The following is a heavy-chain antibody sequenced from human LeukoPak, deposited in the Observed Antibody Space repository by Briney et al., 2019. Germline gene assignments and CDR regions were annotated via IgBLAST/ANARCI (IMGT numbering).Heavy chain of an antibody. D-gene: IGHD6-19*01. Sequence: PGRSLRLSCAASGFTFSSYGMHCVRQAPGKGLEWVAVISYDGSNKYYADSVKGRFTTSRDNSKNTLYLQMNSLRAEDTAVYYCAKGQFRYSSGWYYFDYWGQGTLVTVSS. CDR2: ISYDGSNK. CDR1: GFTFSSYG. V-gene: IGHV3-30*18. J-gene: IGHJ4*02. CDR3: AKGQFRYSSGWYYFDY.